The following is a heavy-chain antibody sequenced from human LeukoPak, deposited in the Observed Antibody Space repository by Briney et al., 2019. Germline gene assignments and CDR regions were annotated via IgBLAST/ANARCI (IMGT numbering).Heavy chain of an antibody. Sequence: PGGSLRLSCAASGFTFSSYGMHCVRQAPGRGLEWVAFIRYDGSNKYYADSVKGRFTISRDNSKNTLYLQMNSLRAEDTAVYYCATFMQYSYSWYSEDYWGQGTLVTVSS. D-gene: IGHD6-13*01. CDR2: IRYDGSNK. J-gene: IGHJ4*02. CDR3: ATFMQYSYSWYSEDY. V-gene: IGHV3-30*02. CDR1: GFTFSSYG.